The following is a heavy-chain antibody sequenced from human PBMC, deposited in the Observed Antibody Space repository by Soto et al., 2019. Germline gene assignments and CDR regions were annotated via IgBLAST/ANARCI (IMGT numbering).Heavy chain of an antibody. J-gene: IGHJ4*02. D-gene: IGHD3-10*01. CDR1: GFTFSSYW. V-gene: IGHV3-74*01. CDR2: INSDGSST. Sequence: GGSLRLSCAASGFTFSSYWMHWVRQAPGKGLVWVSRINSDGSSTSYADSVKGRFTISRDNAKNTLYLQMNSLRAEDTAVYSCAREPYGSGKNFFDYWGQGTLVTVSS. CDR3: AREPYGSGKNFFDY.